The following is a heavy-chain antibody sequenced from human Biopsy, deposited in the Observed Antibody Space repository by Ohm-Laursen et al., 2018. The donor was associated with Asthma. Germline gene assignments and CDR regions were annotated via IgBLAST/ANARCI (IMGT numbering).Heavy chain of an antibody. CDR1: GFSFSNFG. CDR2: ISFDGSNE. V-gene: IGHV3-30*18. J-gene: IGHJ4*02. Sequence: SLRLSCTASGFSFSNFGMHWVRQAPGKGLEWVAVISFDGSNEDYADSVKGRFTISRDNSKNTLFLEMNSLRPEDTAVYYCAKELFPGCELGRGPDSWGQGTLVTVSS. D-gene: IGHD1-7*01. CDR3: AKELFPGCELGRGPDS.